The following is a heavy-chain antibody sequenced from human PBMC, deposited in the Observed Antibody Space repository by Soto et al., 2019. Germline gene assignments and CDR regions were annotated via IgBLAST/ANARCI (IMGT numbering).Heavy chain of an antibody. V-gene: IGHV3-23*01. J-gene: IGHJ4*02. CDR2: MSGSSSTT. CDR3: AKNQERELPRVIDF. Sequence: EVQVLESGGDLVEPGGSLRLSCAASGFSFSTFDMSWVRQAPGKGLEWVSSMSGSSSTTYYADSVRGRFTISRDRSKNTLYLQMSSLRAEDTALYYCAKNQERELPRVIDFWGQGTLVTVSS. D-gene: IGHD1-7*01. CDR1: GFSFSTFD.